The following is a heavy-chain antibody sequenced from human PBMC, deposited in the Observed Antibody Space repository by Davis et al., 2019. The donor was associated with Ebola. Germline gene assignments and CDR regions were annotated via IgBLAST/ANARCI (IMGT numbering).Heavy chain of an antibody. CDR2: INSDGSST. V-gene: IGHV3-74*01. D-gene: IGHD6-19*01. CDR3: ARGSGYSSGWLDY. J-gene: IGHJ4*02. Sequence: PGGSLRLSCAASGFTFSSYWMHWVRQAPGKGLVWVSRINSDGSSTSYADSVKGRFTISRDNAKNTLYLQMNSLRAEDTAVYYCARGSGYSSGWLDYWGQGTLVTVSS. CDR1: GFTFSSYW.